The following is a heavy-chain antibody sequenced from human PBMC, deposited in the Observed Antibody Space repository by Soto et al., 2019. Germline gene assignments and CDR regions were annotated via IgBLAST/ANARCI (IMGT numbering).Heavy chain of an antibody. V-gene: IGHV1-58*01. J-gene: IGHJ3*02. CDR1: GFTFTSSA. CDR3: AAGYSGSYYSPDAFDS. Sequence: GASVKVSCKASGFTFTSSAVQWVRQARGQRLEWIGWIVVGSGNTNYAQKFQERVTITRDMSTSTAYMELSSLRSEDTAVYYCAAGYSGSYYSPDAFDSWGQGTMVTVSS. D-gene: IGHD1-26*01. CDR2: IVVGSGNT.